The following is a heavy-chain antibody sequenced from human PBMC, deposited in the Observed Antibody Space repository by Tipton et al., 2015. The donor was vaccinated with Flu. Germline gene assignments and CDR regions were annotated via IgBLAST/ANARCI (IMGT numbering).Heavy chain of an antibody. CDR2: IYYGGST. V-gene: IGHV4-59*01. J-gene: IGHJ3*02. Sequence: LRLSCTVSGGSISSYYWSWIRQPPGKGLEWIGYIYYGGSTNYNPSLKSRVTISVDTSNNQSSLKLSSVTAADTAVYYCARVALRSAYYGSWTIPRYFAFDIWGQGTMVTVSS. D-gene: IGHD3-10*01. CDR1: GGSISSYY. CDR3: ARVALRSAYYGSWTIPRYFAFDI.